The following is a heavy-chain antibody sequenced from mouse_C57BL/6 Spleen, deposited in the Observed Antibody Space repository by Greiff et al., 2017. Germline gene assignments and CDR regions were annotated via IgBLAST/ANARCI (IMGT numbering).Heavy chain of an antibody. CDR3: AREVCYAMDY. J-gene: IGHJ4*01. CDR2: IDPDDGAT. V-gene: IGHV14-2*01. Sequence: EVQLQQSGAELVMPGASVTLSCTASGFTFKDYYMHWVKQRPEQGLEWIGRIDPDDGATKYDPKFSGKDTITADTSSNTAYLQLSSLTSEDSAVYYCAREVCYAMDYWGQGTSVTVSS. CDR1: GFTFKDYY.